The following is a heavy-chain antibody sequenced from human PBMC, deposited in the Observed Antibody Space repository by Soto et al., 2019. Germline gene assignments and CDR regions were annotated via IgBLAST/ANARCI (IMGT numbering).Heavy chain of an antibody. CDR2: ISGSGDST. J-gene: IGHJ4*02. V-gene: IGHV3-23*01. CDR3: ARRGSGSYYDC. CDR1: GFTFSSYA. Sequence: EVQLLESGEGLVRPGGSLRLCCAASGFTFSSYAMRWVRQAPGKGLEWVSAISGSGDSTYYADSVKGRFTISRDNSKNTLYLQMNSLRAADTAIYYCARRGSGSYYDCWGQGTLVTVSS. D-gene: IGHD1-26*01.